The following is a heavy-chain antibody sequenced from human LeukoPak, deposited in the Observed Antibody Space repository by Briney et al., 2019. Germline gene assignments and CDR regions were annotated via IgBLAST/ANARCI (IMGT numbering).Heavy chain of an antibody. CDR2: ISGSGGTT. D-gene: IGHD4-17*01. V-gene: IGHV3-23*01. Sequence: GGSLRLSCVAAGFTFSNYVMSWVRQAPGKGLEWVSSISGSGGTTYYGDSVKGRFTISRDNSRNTLYLQMNSLRAEDTAVYYCAKDRVSTVTTNYLDYWGQGTLVTVSS. CDR3: AKDRVSTVTTNYLDY. J-gene: IGHJ4*02. CDR1: GFTFSNYV.